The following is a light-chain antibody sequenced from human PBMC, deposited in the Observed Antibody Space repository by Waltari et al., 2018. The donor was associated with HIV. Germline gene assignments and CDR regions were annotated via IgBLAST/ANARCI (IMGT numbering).Light chain of an antibody. Sequence: QSVLTQPPSASGTPGQSVPISCSGTSSNIGTNYVYWYQQFPGTAPKLLIYRNNKRPSGGPDRFSGSKSGTSASLAISGLRSDDEADYYCAAWDDTLTVVFGGGTKLTVL. CDR1: SSNIGTNY. CDR3: AAWDDTLTVV. CDR2: RNN. J-gene: IGLJ2*01. V-gene: IGLV1-47*01.